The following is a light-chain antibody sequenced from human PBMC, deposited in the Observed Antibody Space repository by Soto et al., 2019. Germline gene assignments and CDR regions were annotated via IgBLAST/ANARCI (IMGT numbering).Light chain of an antibody. J-gene: IGKJ3*01. CDR1: QGISNY. V-gene: IGKV1-27*01. CDR2: AAS. CDR3: QKYNSAPFT. Sequence: DIQMTQSPSSLSASVGVRVTITCRASQGISNYLAWFQLKPGKVPKLLVYAASTLQSGVPSRFSGSGSGTDFTHTISSLQPEDVATYFCQKYNSAPFTFGPGTKVDIK.